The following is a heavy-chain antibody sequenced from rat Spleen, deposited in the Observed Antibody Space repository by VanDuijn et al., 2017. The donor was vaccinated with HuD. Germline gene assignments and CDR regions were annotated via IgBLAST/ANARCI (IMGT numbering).Heavy chain of an antibody. CDR2: IWNTGGT. V-gene: IGHV2-13*01. Sequence: QVQLKESGPGLVQPSQTLSLTCTVSGFSLSSYGVIWVRQPPGKGLEWMGVIWNTGGTRYNSALKSRLSISRDTSKNQVFLKMNGLQTDDTAIYFCTRSYGGYTSNWFPYWGQGTLVTVSS. J-gene: IGHJ3*01. CDR1: GFSLSSYG. CDR3: TRSYGGYTSNWFPY. D-gene: IGHD1-11*01.